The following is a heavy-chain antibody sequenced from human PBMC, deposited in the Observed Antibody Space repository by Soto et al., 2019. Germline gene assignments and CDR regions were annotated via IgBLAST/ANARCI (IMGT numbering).Heavy chain of an antibody. V-gene: IGHV4-30-2*01. CDR2: IYHSGRT. Sequence: SETLSLTGAASGGSISSGGYSWSWIRQPPGKGLEWIGYIYHSGRTYYNPSLKSRVTISVDRSKNQFSLKLSSVTAADTAVYYCARALSSGYYKGAFDYWGQGTLVTVSS. CDR3: ARALSSGYYKGAFDY. CDR1: GGSISSGGYS. D-gene: IGHD3-22*01. J-gene: IGHJ4*02.